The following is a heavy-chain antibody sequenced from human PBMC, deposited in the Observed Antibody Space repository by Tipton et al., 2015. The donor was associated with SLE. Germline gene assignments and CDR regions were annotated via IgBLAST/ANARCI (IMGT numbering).Heavy chain of an antibody. D-gene: IGHD1-7*01. CDR1: GASISSGSYF. CDR3: ARAGGTGTNWFDP. J-gene: IGHJ5*02. Sequence: TLSLTCTVSGASISSGSYFWSWVRQPPGRGLQWIGEINRSRGTNYNPSLKSRVTISLDTSKNQFSLKLSSVTAADTAVYYCARAGGTGTNWFDPWGQGTLVTVSS. V-gene: IGHV4-39*07. CDR2: INRSRGT.